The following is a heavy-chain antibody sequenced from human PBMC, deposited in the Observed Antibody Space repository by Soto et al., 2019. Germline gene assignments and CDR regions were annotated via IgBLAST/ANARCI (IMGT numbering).Heavy chain of an antibody. V-gene: IGHV4-59*01. Sequence: SETLSLTCTVSDDSISSNYWSWIRQPPGKGLEWIGYIYNSGSTNYNPSLRSRVTISVDTSKNQFSLKLTSVTAADTAVYYCARAVAGPFFDYWGQGTLVTVSS. J-gene: IGHJ4*02. D-gene: IGHD6-19*01. CDR1: DDSISSNY. CDR2: IYNSGST. CDR3: ARAVAGPFFDY.